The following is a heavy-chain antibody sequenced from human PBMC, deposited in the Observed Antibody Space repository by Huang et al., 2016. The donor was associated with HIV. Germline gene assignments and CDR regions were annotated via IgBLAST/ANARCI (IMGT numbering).Heavy chain of an antibody. CDR2: ISQSGSV. CDR3: ARSRDYYGTSPDY. CDR1: GGAFSDSY. Sequence: QVHLQQWGAGLLRPSETLSLTCAVYGGAFSDSYRSWIRQPPGKGPEGIGEISQSGSVKYNPSLKGRLTISLDTSKSQFYLKLISVTAADAAVYYCARSRDYYGTSPDYWGQGTLVTVSS. J-gene: IGHJ4*02. D-gene: IGHD3-10*01. V-gene: IGHV4-34*02.